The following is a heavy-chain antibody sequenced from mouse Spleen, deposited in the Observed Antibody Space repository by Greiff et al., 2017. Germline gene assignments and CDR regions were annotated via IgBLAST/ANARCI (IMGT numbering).Heavy chain of an antibody. J-gene: IGHJ1*01. CDR3: ARDGYGSSYDWYFDV. Sequence: EVKLMESGGGLVKPGGSLKLSCAASGFTFSSYAMSWVRQTPEKRLEWVASISSGGSTYYPDSVKGRFTISRDNARNILYLQMSSLRSEDTAMYYCARDGYGSSYDWYFDVWGAGTTVTVSS. CDR1: GFTFSSYA. V-gene: IGHV5-6-5*01. D-gene: IGHD1-1*01. CDR2: ISSGGST.